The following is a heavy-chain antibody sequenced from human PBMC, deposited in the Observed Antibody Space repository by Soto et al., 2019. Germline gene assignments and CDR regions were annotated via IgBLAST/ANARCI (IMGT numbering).Heavy chain of an antibody. D-gene: IGHD1-1*01. CDR1: GGSVSSDISYY. V-gene: IGHV4-61*01. CDR2: IYNNGNT. J-gene: IGHJ5*02. CDR3: AREYNP. Sequence: QVQLQESGPGLVKPSETLSLTCTVSGGSVSSDISYYWTWIRQPPGKGLEWIGHIYNNGNTNYNPSLKSRVTLSLDTSKNQFSLKLTSVTAADTALYYCAREYNPWGQGTLVTVSS.